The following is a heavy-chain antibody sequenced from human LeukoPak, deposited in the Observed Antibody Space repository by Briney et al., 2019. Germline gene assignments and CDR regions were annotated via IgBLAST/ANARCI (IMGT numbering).Heavy chain of an antibody. CDR2: IIPIFGTA. D-gene: IGHD3-16*02. V-gene: IGHV1-69*13. CDR1: GGTFSSYA. J-gene: IGHJ4*02. Sequence: PWASVKVSCKASGGTFSSYAISWVRQAPGQGLEWMGGIIPIFGTANYAQKFQGRVTITADESTSTAYMELSSLRSEDTAVYYCARDIEYYDYVWGNYRSPDYWGQGTLVTVSS. CDR3: ARDIEYYDYVWGNYRSPDY.